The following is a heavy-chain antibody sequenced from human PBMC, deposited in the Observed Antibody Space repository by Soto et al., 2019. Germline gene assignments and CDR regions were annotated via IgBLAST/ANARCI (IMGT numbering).Heavy chain of an antibody. CDR1: GCIFTNAW. D-gene: IGHD3-16*01. CDR3: AREMFGGRQELEY. CDR2: INSKNSGTT. J-gene: IGHJ4*02. V-gene: IGHV3-15*01. Sequence: PGGSLTLSCAASGCIFTNAWMTWVRHAPGKGLEWVGLINSKNSGTTDYAAPVEGRVTISRDASKNTLYLQLNTLTTADTAVYYCAREMFGGRQELEYWGQGTLVTVSS.